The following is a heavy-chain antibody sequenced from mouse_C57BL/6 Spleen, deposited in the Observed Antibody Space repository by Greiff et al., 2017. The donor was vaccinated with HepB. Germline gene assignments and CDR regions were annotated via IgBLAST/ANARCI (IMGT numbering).Heavy chain of an antibody. CDR2: ISDGGSYT. D-gene: IGHD2-1*01. V-gene: IGHV5-4*01. Sequence: EVKLMESGGGLVKPGGSLKLSCAASGFTFSSYAMSWVRQTPEKRLEWVATISDGGSYTYYPDNVKGRFTISRDNAKNNLYLQMSHRKSEDTAMYYCARDQDYYGNYRYAMDYWGQGTSVTVSS. CDR1: GFTFSSYA. CDR3: ARDQDYYGNYRYAMDY. J-gene: IGHJ4*01.